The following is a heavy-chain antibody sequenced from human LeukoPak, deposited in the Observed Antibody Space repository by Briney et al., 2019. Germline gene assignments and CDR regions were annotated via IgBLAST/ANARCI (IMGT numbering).Heavy chain of an antibody. V-gene: IGHV3-11*01. CDR2: ISSSGSTI. CDR3: ASSARDGYNLAYYFDY. D-gene: IGHD5-24*01. CDR1: GFTFSDYY. J-gene: IGHJ4*02. Sequence: KPGGSLRLSCAASGFTFSDYYMSWIRQAPGKGLEWVSYISSSGSTIYYADSVKGRFTISRDNAKNSLYLQMNSLRAEDTAVYYCASSARDGYNLAYYFDYWGQGTLVTVSS.